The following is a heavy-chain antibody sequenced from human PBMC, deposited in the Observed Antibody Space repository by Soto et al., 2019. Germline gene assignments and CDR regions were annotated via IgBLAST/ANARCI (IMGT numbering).Heavy chain of an antibody. Sequence: SVKFSCKASGYTFTSYGISWVRQAPGQGLEWMGGIIPIFGTANYAQKFQGRVTITADESTSTAYMELSSLRSEDTAVYYCARGGYSYVTHAFDIWGQGTMVTVSS. CDR1: GYTFTSYG. V-gene: IGHV1-69*13. CDR3: ARGGYSYVTHAFDI. J-gene: IGHJ3*02. D-gene: IGHD5-18*01. CDR2: IIPIFGTA.